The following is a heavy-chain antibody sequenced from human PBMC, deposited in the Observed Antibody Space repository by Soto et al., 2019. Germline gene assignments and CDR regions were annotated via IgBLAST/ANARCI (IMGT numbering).Heavy chain of an antibody. J-gene: IGHJ5*01. Sequence: GGSLRLSCAASGFTFSSYAMSWVRQAPGKGLEWVSAISGTGGTTYYADSVKGRFTISRDNSRNTLHLQMNSLRAEDTAIYYCAKFFVETGGSSGWPGLFHSWGQGTLVTVHS. CDR3: AKFFVETGGSSGWPGLFHS. D-gene: IGHD6-25*01. CDR2: ISGTGGTT. V-gene: IGHV3-23*01. CDR1: GFTFSSYA.